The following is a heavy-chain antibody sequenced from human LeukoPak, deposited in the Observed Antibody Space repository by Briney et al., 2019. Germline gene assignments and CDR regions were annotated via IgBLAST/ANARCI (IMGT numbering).Heavy chain of an antibody. D-gene: IGHD6-13*01. V-gene: IGHV3-73*01. CDR3: RPAAHLNDY. J-gene: IGHJ4*02. CDR2: IRSKADSYTT. CDR1: GFTFSGSA. Sequence: GGSLRLFCAASGFTFSGSAMHWVRQASGKGLEWLGRIRSKADSYTTAYAASVKGRFIVSRDDSKNTAYLQMNSLKTEDTAVYYCRPAAHLNDYWGQGTLVTVSS.